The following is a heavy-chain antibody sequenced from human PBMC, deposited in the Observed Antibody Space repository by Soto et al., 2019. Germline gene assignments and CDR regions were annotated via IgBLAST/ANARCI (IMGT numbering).Heavy chain of an antibody. CDR3: ARDRSSWYLAYYYYGMDV. CDR2: IWYDGSNK. J-gene: IGHJ6*02. CDR1: GFTFSSYG. D-gene: IGHD6-13*01. Sequence: GGSLRLSCAASGFTFSSYGMHWVRQAPGKGLEWVAVIWYDGSNKYYADSVKGRFTISRDNSKNTLYLQMNSLRAEDTAVYYCARDRSSWYLAYYYYGMDVWGQGTTVTVSS. V-gene: IGHV3-33*01.